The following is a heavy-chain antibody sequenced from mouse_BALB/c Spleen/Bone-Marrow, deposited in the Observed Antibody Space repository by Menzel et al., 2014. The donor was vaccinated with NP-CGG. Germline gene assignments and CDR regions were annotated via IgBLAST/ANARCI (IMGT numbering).Heavy chain of an antibody. D-gene: IGHD3-2*01. V-gene: IGHV1S82*01. Sequence: QVQLKESGTEVVRPGASVKLACKVSGYSFTTYWMNWVKQRLGQGLEWIGMIHPSDSETRLNQKFKNKATLTVDKSSSTTYMQLTRQTAENSAVNYSAKEKVFYDISWLAYWGQGTLVTVSA. CDR2: IHPSDSET. CDR1: GYSFTTYW. J-gene: IGHJ3*01. CDR3: AKEKVFYDISWLAY.